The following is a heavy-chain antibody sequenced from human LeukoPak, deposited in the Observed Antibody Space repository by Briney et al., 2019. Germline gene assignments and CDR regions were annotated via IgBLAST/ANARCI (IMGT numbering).Heavy chain of an antibody. V-gene: IGHV4-59*01. Sequence: PSETLSLTCTVSGGSISGYFWSWIRQPPGKELEWIGYIYYSGSTNYNPSLKSRVTISVDTSKNQFSLKLSSVTAADTAAYFCSRWRVPTTTVYYYGMDVWGKGTTVTVSS. CDR2: IYYSGST. CDR3: SRWRVPTTTVYYYGMDV. D-gene: IGHD2-2*01. J-gene: IGHJ6*04. CDR1: GGSISGYF.